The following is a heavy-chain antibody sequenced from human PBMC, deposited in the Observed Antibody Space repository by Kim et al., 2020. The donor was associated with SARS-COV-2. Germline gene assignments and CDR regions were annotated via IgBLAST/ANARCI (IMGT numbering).Heavy chain of an antibody. Sequence: GESLKISCEASGYDFTNCWIGWVRQMPGKGLEWMGIIFPRDSETKYNPSFQGQVSMSVDKSISTAYLHWKSLEASDTAMYYCARRWGGGWYLPNWGWGGFDPWGQGTLVTVSS. V-gene: IGHV5-51*01. J-gene: IGHJ5*02. D-gene: IGHD7-27*01. CDR1: GYDFTNCW. CDR3: ARRWGGGWYLPNWGWGGFDP. CDR2: IFPRDSET.